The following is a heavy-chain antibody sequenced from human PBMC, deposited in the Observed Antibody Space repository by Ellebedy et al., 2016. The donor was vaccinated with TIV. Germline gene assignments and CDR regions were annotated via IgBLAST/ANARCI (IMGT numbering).Heavy chain of an antibody. D-gene: IGHD5-18*01. Sequence: MPSETLSLTCTVSGGSMRSGDYYWSWIRQPPGKGLEWIGYIYYSGITYYNPSLKSPVSISVDTSKNQFSLKMTSVTAADTAVYYCAREAAMGWYFDLWGRGALVRVSS. CDR3: AREAAMGWYFDL. CDR1: GGSMRSGDYY. CDR2: IYYSGIT. J-gene: IGHJ2*01. V-gene: IGHV4-30-4*01.